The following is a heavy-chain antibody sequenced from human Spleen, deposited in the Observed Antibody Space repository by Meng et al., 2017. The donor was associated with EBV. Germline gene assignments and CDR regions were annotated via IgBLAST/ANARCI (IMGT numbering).Heavy chain of an antibody. V-gene: IGHV4-4*02. D-gene: IGHD3-22*01. CDR2: IHHSGTT. Sequence: LRESGRGLVNPSGTLSLPCAVSGASIDSSDWWTWVRQAPGKGLEWIGEIHHSGTTNYNPSLESRVTISIDKSDNQFSLKVTPVTDADTAVYYCARGLGGHYPTMEYWGQGTLVTVSS. CDR3: ARGLGGHYPTMEY. CDR1: GASIDSSDW. J-gene: IGHJ4*02.